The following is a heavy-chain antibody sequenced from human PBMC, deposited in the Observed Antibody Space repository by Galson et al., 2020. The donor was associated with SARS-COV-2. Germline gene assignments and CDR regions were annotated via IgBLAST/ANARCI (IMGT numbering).Heavy chain of an antibody. V-gene: IGHV1-2*02. J-gene: IGHJ4*02. CDR2: INPKSVGT. Sequence: GGSLRLSCKASGYTFTDYNIHWVRQVPGQGLKWMGWINPKSVGTNSAQKFQGRVTMTSDTSITTAYMELSGLRSDDMAVYYCARRNTNSWRFDYWGQGTLVTVSS. CDR3: ARRNTNSWRFDY. CDR1: GYTFTDYN. D-gene: IGHD6-13*01.